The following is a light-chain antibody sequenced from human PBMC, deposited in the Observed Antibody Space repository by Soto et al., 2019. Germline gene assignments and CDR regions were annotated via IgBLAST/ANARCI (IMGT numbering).Light chain of an antibody. J-gene: IGLJ2*01. V-gene: IGLV2-14*01. CDR2: DVS. CDR3: SSYTSSSTRGVV. CDR1: SSDVGGYNY. Sequence: QSALTQPASVSGSPGQSITISCTGTSSDVGGYNYVSWYQQHPGKAPKLMIYDVSNRPSGVSNRFSGSKSGNTASLTISRLQAEDEGDYYCSSYTSSSTRGVVFGGGTKLTVL.